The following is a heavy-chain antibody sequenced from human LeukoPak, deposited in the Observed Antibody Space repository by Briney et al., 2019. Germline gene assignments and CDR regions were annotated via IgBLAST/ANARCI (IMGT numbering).Heavy chain of an antibody. D-gene: IGHD6-6*01. V-gene: IGHV4-61*05. J-gene: IGHJ6*04. CDR3: ARSSSSYYYYYYLMDV. CDR2: YSGST. Sequence: SETLSLTCTVSGGSISSSTYYWSWIRQPPGKGLEWIGYYSGSTNYNPSLKSRVTISVDTSKTQFSLKLSSVTAADTAVYYCARSSSSYYYYYYLMDVWGKGTTVTVSS. CDR1: GGSISSSTYY.